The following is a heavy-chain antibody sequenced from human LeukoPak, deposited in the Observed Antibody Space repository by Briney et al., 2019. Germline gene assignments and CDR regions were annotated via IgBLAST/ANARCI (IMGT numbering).Heavy chain of an antibody. V-gene: IGHV3-30*18. Sequence: PGRSLRLSCAASGFTFSSYGMHWVRQAPGKGLEWVAVISYDGSNKYYADSVKGRFTISRDNSKNTLYLQMNSLRAEDTAVYYCAKVQDYCSSTSCYTSTSHDAFDIWGQGTMVTVSS. CDR1: GFTFSSYG. D-gene: IGHD2-2*02. CDR2: ISYDGSNK. J-gene: IGHJ3*02. CDR3: AKVQDYCSSTSCYTSTSHDAFDI.